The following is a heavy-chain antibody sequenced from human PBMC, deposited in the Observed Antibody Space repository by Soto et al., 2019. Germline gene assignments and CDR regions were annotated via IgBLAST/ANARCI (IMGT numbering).Heavy chain of an antibody. CDR1: GYTFTSYA. CDR2: INAGNGNT. J-gene: IGHJ6*03. Sequence: QVQLVQSGAEVKKPGASVKVSCKASGYTFTSYAMHWVRQAPGQRLEWMGWINAGNGNTKYSQKFQGRVTITRDTSASTAYMELSSLRSEDTAVYYCARVEPGYYYYYYMDVWGKGTTVTVSS. CDR3: ARVEPGYYYYYYMDV. V-gene: IGHV1-3*01.